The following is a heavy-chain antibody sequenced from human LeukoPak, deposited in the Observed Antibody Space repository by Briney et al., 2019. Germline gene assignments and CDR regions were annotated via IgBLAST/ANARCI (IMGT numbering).Heavy chain of an antibody. D-gene: IGHD1-26*01. J-gene: IGHJ4*02. Sequence: SETLSLTCTVPGGSISRHYWSWSRQPPGKGLEWIGYIYYSGSTNYNPSLKSRVTISVDTSKNQYSLKLSPVTAADTAVYYCARQTRGATSAFDYWGQGTLVTVSS. CDR1: GGSISRHY. V-gene: IGHV4-59*11. CDR3: ARQTRGATSAFDY. CDR2: IYYSGST.